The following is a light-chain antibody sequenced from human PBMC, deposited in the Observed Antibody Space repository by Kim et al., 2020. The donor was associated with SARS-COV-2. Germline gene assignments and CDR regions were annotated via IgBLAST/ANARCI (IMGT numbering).Light chain of an antibody. Sequence: SPGESSPLSCRTSQSVDSHLAWFKQKPGQAPRLLIYHAFIRATGIPARFSGSGSGTDFTLTISGLEPEDFAVYYCKQRSDWPPENSFGQGTKLEI. CDR3: KQRSDWPPENS. J-gene: IGKJ2*03. CDR1: QSVDSH. CDR2: HAF. V-gene: IGKV3-11*01.